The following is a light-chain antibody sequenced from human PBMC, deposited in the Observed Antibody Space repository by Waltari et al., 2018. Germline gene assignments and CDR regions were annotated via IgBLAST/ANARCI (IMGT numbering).Light chain of an antibody. CDR3: CSYAGGATVL. V-gene: IGLV2-23*02. CDR2: EVS. J-gene: IGLJ3*02. Sequence: QSALAQPASVSGSPGQSITISCSGTSSDVGAYHLVSWYQHHPGKAPKLTIFEVSARPSGISHRFSGSKSGNTASLTISGLQAEDEADYYCCSYAGGATVLFGGGTKLTVL. CDR1: SSDVGAYHL.